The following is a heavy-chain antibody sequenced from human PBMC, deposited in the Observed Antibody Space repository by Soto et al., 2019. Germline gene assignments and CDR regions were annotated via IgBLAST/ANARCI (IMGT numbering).Heavy chain of an antibody. Sequence: GGSLRLSCAASGFTFSSYAMHWVRQAPGKGLEWVAVISYDGSNKYYADSVKGRFTISRDNSKNTLYLQMNSLRAEDTAVYYCARDGGLWSTHFDYWGQGTLVTVSS. J-gene: IGHJ4*02. CDR2: ISYDGSNK. CDR3: ARDGGLWSTHFDY. D-gene: IGHD3-10*01. CDR1: GFTFSSYA. V-gene: IGHV3-30-3*01.